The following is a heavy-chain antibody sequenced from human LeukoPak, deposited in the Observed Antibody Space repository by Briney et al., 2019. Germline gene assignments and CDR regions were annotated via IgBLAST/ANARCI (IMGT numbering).Heavy chain of an antibody. J-gene: IGHJ3*02. CDR3: ARDSPYSDYLIGGAFNI. CDR2: IYSDGTT. D-gene: IGHD4-11*01. V-gene: IGHV3-53*01. Sequence: GSLRLSCVASGFTVGSNYMSWVRQAPGKGLEWVSVIYSDGTTYYADSVKGRFTISRDTSKNTLYLEMTSLGADDTAVYYCARDSPYSDYLIGGAFNIWGQGTMVTVSS. CDR1: GFTVGSNY.